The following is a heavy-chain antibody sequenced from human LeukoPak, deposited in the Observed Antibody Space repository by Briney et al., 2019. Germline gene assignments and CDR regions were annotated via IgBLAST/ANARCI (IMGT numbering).Heavy chain of an antibody. CDR1: GFTFTTYW. D-gene: IGHD3-16*02. V-gene: IGHV3-7*05. Sequence: GGSLRLSCAASGFTFTTYWMTWVRPAPGEGLWWVANVTQDGSDEIYVDSVRGRFGITRDNDKNSLYLQMNSRRAEDTAVYFCVRGYMRFRYWGQGTLVTVS. CDR3: VRGYMRFRY. CDR2: VTQDGSDE. J-gene: IGHJ4*02.